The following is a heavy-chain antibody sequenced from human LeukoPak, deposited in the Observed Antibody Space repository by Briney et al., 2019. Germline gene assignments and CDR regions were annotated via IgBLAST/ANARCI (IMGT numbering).Heavy chain of an antibody. V-gene: IGHV3-13*01. D-gene: IGHD4-17*01. Sequence: GGSLRLSCAASGFTFSSYDMHWVRQATGKGLEWVSAIGTAGDTYYPGSVKGRFTISRENVKNSLYLQMNSLRAGDTAVYYCARDNGDYGWDYWGQGTLVTVSS. CDR1: GFTFSSYD. CDR2: IGTAGDT. CDR3: ARDNGDYGWDY. J-gene: IGHJ4*02.